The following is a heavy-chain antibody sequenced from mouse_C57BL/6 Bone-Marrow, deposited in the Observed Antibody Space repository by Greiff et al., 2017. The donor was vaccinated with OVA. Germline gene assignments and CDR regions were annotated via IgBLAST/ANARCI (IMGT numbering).Heavy chain of an antibody. V-gene: IGHV1-55*01. CDR2: IYPGSGST. D-gene: IGHD2-3*01. CDR1: VYTFTIYW. Sequence: HLHHSLSYLSIPVSSVKLSFNSSVYTFTIYWITWVKQRPGQGLEWIGDIYPGSGSTNYNEKFKSKATLTVDTSSSTAYMQLSSLTSEDSAVYYCAREDDGYSYYFDYWGQGTTLTVSS. J-gene: IGHJ2*01. CDR3: AREDDGYSYYFDY.